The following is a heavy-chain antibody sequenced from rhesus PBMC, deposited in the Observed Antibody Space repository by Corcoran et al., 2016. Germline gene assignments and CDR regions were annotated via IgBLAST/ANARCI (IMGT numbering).Heavy chain of an antibody. V-gene: IGHV4-173*01. Sequence: QLQLQESGPGLVKPSETLSLTCAVSVGSIRSNFWSWIRQPPGKGLEWIGRVSGSGGRTDRNPSLNSRVTISTDTAKNQFSLKLTSVTAADTAVYYCARVNSNYAFVYYGLDAWGQGVVVTVSS. CDR1: VGSIRSNF. J-gene: IGHJ6*01. CDR3: ARVNSNYAFVYYGLDA. CDR2: VSGSGGRT. D-gene: IGHD4-23*01.